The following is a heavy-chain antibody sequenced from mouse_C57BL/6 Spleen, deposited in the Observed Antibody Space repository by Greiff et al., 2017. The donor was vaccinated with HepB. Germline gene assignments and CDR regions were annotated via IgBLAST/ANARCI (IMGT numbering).Heavy chain of an antibody. V-gene: IGHV1-26*01. D-gene: IGHD2-1*01. CDR1: GYTFTDYY. J-gene: IGHJ3*01. CDR3: AIYGNYPAWFAY. CDR2: INPNNGGT. Sequence: EVKLQQSGPELVKPGASVKISCKASGYTFTDYYMNWVKQSHGKSLEWIGDINPNNGGTSYNQKFKGKATLTVDKSSSTAYMELRSLTSEDSAVYYCAIYGNYPAWFAYWGQGTLVTVSA.